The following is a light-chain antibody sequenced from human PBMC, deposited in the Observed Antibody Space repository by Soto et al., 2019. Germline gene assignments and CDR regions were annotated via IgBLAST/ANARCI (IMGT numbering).Light chain of an antibody. CDR1: QSVSSH. V-gene: IGKV3-15*01. CDR3: QQCGRSPWT. Sequence: EIVMTKSPATLSVSPGERATLSCRASQSVSSHLAWYQQKPGQAHSLLISGASTRATGIPARFSGTASGTACTLTISRLEPEDGPVYDCQQCGRSPWTFGQGTKVEI. J-gene: IGKJ1*01. CDR2: GAS.